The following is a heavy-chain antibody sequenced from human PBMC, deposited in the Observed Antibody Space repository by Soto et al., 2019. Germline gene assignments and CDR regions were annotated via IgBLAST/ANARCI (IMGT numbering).Heavy chain of an antibody. J-gene: IGHJ4*02. CDR3: ARAESDILTGYYWGIDY. Sequence: GASVKVSCKASGYTFTGYYMHWVRQAPGQGLEWMGWINPNSGGTNYAQKFQGWVTMTRDTSISTAYMELSRLRSDDTAVYYCARAESDILTGYYWGIDYWVQGTLVTVSS. CDR1: GYTFTGYY. D-gene: IGHD3-9*01. V-gene: IGHV1-2*04. CDR2: INPNSGGT.